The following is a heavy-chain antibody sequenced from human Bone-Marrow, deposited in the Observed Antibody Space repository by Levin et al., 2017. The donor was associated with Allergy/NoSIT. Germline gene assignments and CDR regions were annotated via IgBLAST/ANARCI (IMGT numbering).Heavy chain of an antibody. J-gene: IGHJ6*02. D-gene: IGHD2-8*01. CDR3: ARQLNYCTNGVCYTHGMDV. V-gene: IGHV5-51*01. CDR1: GYSFSNYW. CDR2: IHPGDSDT. Sequence: PGESLKISCTGSGYSFSNYWIGWVRQMPGKGLEWMGIIHPGDSDTRYSPSFQGQVTISADKTITTAYLQWSSLKASDTAMYYCARQLNYCTNGVCYTHGMDVWGQGTTVTVS.